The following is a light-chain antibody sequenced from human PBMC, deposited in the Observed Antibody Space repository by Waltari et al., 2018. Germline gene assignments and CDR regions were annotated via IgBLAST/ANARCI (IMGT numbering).Light chain of an antibody. CDR2: RAS. Sequence: EIVMTQSPATLSVSPGERATLSCRASQSVNSNLAWYQQKPGQAPRLLIYRASTRATGIPARVSGSGSGTEFTLTISSLQSEDFAVYYCQQYNNWPLTFGGGTKVEIK. CDR1: QSVNSN. J-gene: IGKJ4*01. V-gene: IGKV3-15*01. CDR3: QQYNNWPLT.